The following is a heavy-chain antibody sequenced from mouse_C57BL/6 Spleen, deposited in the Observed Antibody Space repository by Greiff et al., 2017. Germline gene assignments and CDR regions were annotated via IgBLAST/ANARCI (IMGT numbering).Heavy chain of an antibody. CDR1: GFSLTSYG. CDR3: SRKERLRRGAWFAY. J-gene: IGHJ3*01. D-gene: IGHD2-4*01. V-gene: IGHV2-2*01. CDR2: IWSGGST. Sequence: VQLVESGPGLVQPSQSLSITCTVSGFSLTSYGVHWVRQSPGKGLEWLGVIWSGGSTDYNAAFISRLSISKDNSKSQVFFKMNSLQADDTAIYSCSRKERLRRGAWFAYWGQGTLVTVSA.